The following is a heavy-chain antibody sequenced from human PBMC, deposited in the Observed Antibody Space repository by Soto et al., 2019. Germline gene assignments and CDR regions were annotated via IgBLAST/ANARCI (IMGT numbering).Heavy chain of an antibody. V-gene: IGHV1-69*13. J-gene: IGHJ4*02. CDR2: IIPIFGTA. D-gene: IGHD3-9*01. CDR3: ARDYDILTGLPDY. Sequence: ASVKVSCKASGGTFSSYAISWVRQAPGKGLEWMGGIIPIFGTANYAQKFQGRVTITADESTSTAYMELSSLRSEDTAVYYCARDYDILTGLPDYWGQGTLVTVSS. CDR1: GGTFSSYA.